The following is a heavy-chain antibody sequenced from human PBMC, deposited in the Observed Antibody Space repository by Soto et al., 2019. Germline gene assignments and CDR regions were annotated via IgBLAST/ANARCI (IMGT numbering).Heavy chain of an antibody. D-gene: IGHD4-17*01. CDR1: GGTFSSYA. Sequence: SVKVSCKASGGTFSSYAISWVRQAPGQGLEWMGGIIPIFGTANYAQKFQGRVTITADESTSTAYMELSSLRSEDTAVYYCASHLSDYGDHVPFDYWGQGTLVTVSS. V-gene: IGHV1-69*13. CDR3: ASHLSDYGDHVPFDY. J-gene: IGHJ4*02. CDR2: IIPIFGTA.